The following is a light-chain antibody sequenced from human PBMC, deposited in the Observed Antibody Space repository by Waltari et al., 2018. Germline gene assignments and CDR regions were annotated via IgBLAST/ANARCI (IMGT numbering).Light chain of an antibody. CDR2: DVS. Sequence: QSSLTQPASVSGSPGQSITISCTGNSSDVGVYNYVSGYQQHPGKAPKLMIYDVSTRPSGVSNRFSGSKTGNTASLTISGLQAEDEADYYCSSYTSSITYVFGTGTEVTVL. CDR3: SSYTSSITYV. V-gene: IGLV2-14*03. CDR1: SSDVGVYNY. J-gene: IGLJ1*01.